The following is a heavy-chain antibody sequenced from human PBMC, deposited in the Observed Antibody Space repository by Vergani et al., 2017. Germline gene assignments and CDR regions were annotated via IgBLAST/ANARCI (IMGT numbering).Heavy chain of an antibody. Sequence: QVQLQESGPGLVKPSETLSLTCHVFGVSVTDYNCNLIRQAPGKGLEWIGSLSTTGGATHASHNPSLKSRVSISVDTSKSQFSLRVTSVTAADSAIYYCAGDTHSWQRADRWGQGLLVSVSS. CDR1: GVSVTDYN. D-gene: IGHD6-13*01. J-gene: IGHJ5*02. CDR2: LSTTGGA. V-gene: IGHV4-59*02. CDR3: AGDTHSWQRADR.